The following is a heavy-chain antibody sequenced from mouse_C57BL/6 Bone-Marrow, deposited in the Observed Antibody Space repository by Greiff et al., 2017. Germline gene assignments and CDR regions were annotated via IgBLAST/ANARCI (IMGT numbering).Heavy chain of an antibody. CDR3: ARHTLYYFDY. V-gene: IGHV5-6*01. CDR1: GFTFSSYG. Sequence: EVKVVESGGDLVKPGGSLKLSCAASGFTFSSYGMSWVRQTPDKRLEWVATISSGGSYTYYPDSVKGRFTISSDNAKNTLYLQLSSLKSEDTAMCYCARHTLYYFDYWGQGTTLTVSS. CDR2: ISSGGSYT. J-gene: IGHJ2*01.